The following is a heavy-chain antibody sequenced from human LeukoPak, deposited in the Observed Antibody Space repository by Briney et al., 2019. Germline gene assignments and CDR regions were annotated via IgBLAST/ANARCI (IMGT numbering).Heavy chain of an antibody. D-gene: IGHD4-17*01. Sequence: KPGGSLRLSCAASRFTFSTYTMNWVRQAPGKGLEWVSSISSSSYIYYADSVKGRFTISRDNAKNSLYLQMNTLRAEDTAVYYCARDRTTVTTFDYWGQGTLVTVSS. J-gene: IGHJ4*02. CDR3: ARDRTTVTTFDY. CDR2: ISSSSYI. V-gene: IGHV3-21*01. CDR1: RFTFSTYT.